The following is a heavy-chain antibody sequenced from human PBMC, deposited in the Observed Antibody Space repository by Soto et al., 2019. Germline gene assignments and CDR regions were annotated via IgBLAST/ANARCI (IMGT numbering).Heavy chain of an antibody. Sequence: PGGSLRLSCAASGFTFSSYAMSWVRQAPGKGLEWVSAISGSGGSTYYADSVKGRFTISRDNSKNTLYLQMNSLRAEDTAVYYCAKVQYCGGDCYAPTFDYWGQGTLVTVSS. V-gene: IGHV3-23*01. D-gene: IGHD2-21*01. CDR3: AKVQYCGGDCYAPTFDY. J-gene: IGHJ4*02. CDR1: GFTFSSYA. CDR2: ISGSGGST.